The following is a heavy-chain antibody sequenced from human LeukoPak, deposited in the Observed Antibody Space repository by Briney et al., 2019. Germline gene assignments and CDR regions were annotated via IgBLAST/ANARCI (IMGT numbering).Heavy chain of an antibody. V-gene: IGHV1-2*02. Sequence: GASVKVSCKASGYTFTGYYMHWVRLAPGQGLEWMGWINPNSGGTNYAQKFQGRVTMTRDTSISTAYMELSRLRSEDTAVYYCASAPGIVFGDSSGYGPRNRKYFDYWGQGTLVTVSS. CDR2: INPNSGGT. D-gene: IGHD3-22*01. J-gene: IGHJ4*02. CDR1: GYTFTGYY. CDR3: ASAPGIVFGDSSGYGPRNRKYFDY.